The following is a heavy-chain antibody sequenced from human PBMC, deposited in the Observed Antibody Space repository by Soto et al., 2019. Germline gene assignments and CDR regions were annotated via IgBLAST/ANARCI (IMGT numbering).Heavy chain of an antibody. Sequence: GASVKVSCKASGYTFTGYYMHWVRQAPGQGLEWMGWINPNSGGTNYAQKFQGWVTMTRDTSISTAYMELSRLRSDDTAVYYCARGWDTGNYYYGMDVWGQGTTVTVSS. CDR3: ARGWDTGNYYYGMDV. CDR1: GYTFTGYY. V-gene: IGHV1-2*04. CDR2: INPNSGGT. D-gene: IGHD1-26*01. J-gene: IGHJ6*02.